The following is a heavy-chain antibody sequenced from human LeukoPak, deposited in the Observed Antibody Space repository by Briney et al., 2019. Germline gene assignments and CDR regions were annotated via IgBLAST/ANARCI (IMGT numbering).Heavy chain of an antibody. CDR3: VRQVRDAVSPFDY. D-gene: IGHD6-19*01. J-gene: IGHJ4*02. V-gene: IGHV5-51*01. CDR2: IYPGDSDT. CDR1: GHSFTSYW. Sequence: GESLKISCKGSGHSFTSYWIGWVRQMPGKGLEWMGIIYPGDSDTRYSPSFQGQVTISADKSISTAYLQWSSLKASDTAMYYCVRQVRDAVSPFDYWGQGTLVTVSS.